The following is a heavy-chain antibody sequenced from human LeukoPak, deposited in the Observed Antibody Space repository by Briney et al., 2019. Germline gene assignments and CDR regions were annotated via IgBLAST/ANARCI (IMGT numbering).Heavy chain of an antibody. Sequence: SETLSLTCTVSGDSISSGSFYWSWIRQAAGEGLEWIGRVSSSGRTTYNPSLKSRLTISVDTSKNQFSLRLSSVTAADTAVYYCARGRGEGRGISMVRGVRAPSYNWFDPWGHGTLVTVSS. D-gene: IGHD3-10*01. CDR3: ARGRGEGRGISMVRGVRAPSYNWFDP. J-gene: IGHJ5*02. CDR1: GDSISSGSFY. V-gene: IGHV4-61*02. CDR2: VSSSGRT.